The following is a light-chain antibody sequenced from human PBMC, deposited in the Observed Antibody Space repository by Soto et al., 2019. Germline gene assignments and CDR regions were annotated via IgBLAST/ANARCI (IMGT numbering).Light chain of an antibody. J-gene: IGKJ1*01. CDR3: QQYTSYPLT. CDR1: QGIRNS. Sequence: DIQMTQSPSSLSASIGDRVTITCRASQGIRNSLAWFQQKPGKAPKPLIYDASSLRSGVPSRFSGSGSGTDFTLTISSLQPEDLATYYCQQYTSYPLTFGRGTKVEIK. V-gene: IGKV1-16*01. CDR2: DAS.